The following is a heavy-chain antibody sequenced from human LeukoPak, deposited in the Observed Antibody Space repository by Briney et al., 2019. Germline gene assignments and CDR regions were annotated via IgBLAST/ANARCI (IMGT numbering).Heavy chain of an antibody. J-gene: IGHJ5*02. CDR1: GYSISSSNW. D-gene: IGHD1-20*01. V-gene: IGHV4-28*03. CDR2: IYYSGST. Sequence: SDTLSLTWAVSGYSISSSNWWGWIRQPPGKGLEWIGYIYYSGSTYYNPSLKSRVTMSVDTSKNQFSLKLSSVTAVDTAVYYCARVITGTTNWFDPWGQGTLVTVSS. CDR3: ARVITGTTNWFDP.